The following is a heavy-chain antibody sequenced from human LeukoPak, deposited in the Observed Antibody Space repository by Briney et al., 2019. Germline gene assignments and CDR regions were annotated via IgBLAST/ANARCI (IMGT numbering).Heavy chain of an antibody. Sequence: PGXSLRLSCAASGFTFSSYWMSWVRQAPGKGLEWVANIKQDGSEKYYVDSVKGRFTISRDNAKNSLYLQMNSLRAEDTAVYYCARDPRPSSGWRPFDYWGQGTLVTISS. D-gene: IGHD6-19*01. V-gene: IGHV3-7*01. J-gene: IGHJ4*02. CDR3: ARDPRPSSGWRPFDY. CDR1: GFTFSSYW. CDR2: IKQDGSEK.